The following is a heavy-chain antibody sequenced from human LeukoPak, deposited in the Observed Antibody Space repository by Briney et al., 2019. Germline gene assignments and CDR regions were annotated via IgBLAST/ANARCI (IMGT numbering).Heavy chain of an antibody. CDR3: AKDWAYDILTGYSHY. Sequence: GSLRLSCAASGFTFSSYAMSWVRQAPGKGLEWVSAISGSGGSTYYADSVKGRFTIPRDNSKNTLYLQMNSLRAEDTAVYYCAKDWAYDILTGYSHYWGQGTLVTVSS. D-gene: IGHD3-9*01. CDR1: GFTFSSYA. J-gene: IGHJ4*02. V-gene: IGHV3-23*01. CDR2: ISGSGGST.